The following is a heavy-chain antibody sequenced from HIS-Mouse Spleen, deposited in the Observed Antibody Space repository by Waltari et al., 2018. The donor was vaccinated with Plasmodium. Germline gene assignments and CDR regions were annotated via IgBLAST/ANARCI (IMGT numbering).Heavy chain of an antibody. V-gene: IGHV2-70*15. CDR1: GFSLSTSGMC. D-gene: IGHD6-6*01. CDR2: IDWDYDK. CDR3: ARHKKRGQLVRGYFDY. J-gene: IGHJ4*02. Sequence: QVTLRESGPALVKPTQTLTLTCTFSGFSLSTSGMCVSWIRQPPGKALEWLARIDWDYDKYYSTSLKTRLTIPKDTSKNQVVLTMTNMDPVDTATYYCARHKKRGQLVRGYFDYWGQGTLVTVSS.